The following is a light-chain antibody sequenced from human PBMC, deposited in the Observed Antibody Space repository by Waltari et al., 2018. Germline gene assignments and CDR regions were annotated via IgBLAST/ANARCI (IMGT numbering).Light chain of an antibody. CDR1: SSDVGVYDF. V-gene: IGLV2-11*01. CDR2: DVT. Sequence: QSALTQPRSVSGSPGQSVTISCSGTSSDVGVYDFISWYPHHPGKAPKLVIYDVTKRPSGGPDRFSGSKSGNTASLTISGLQAEDEADYYCCSYAGTYFWVFGGGTKLTVL. CDR3: CSYAGTYFWV. J-gene: IGLJ3*02.